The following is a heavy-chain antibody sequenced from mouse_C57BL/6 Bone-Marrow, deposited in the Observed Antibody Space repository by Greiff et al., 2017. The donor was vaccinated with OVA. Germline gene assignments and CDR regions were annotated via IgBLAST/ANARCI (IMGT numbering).Heavy chain of an antibody. J-gene: IGHJ3*01. CDR1: GYTFTSYG. CDR2: IYPRSGNT. V-gene: IGHV1-81*01. Sequence: QVQLKESGAELARPGASVKLSCKASGYTFTSYGISWVKQRTGQGLEWIGEIYPRSGNTYYNEKFKGKATLTADKSSSTAYMELRSLTSEDSAVYFCARRRCITTGTWFAYWGQGTLVTVSA. D-gene: IGHD1-1*01. CDR3: ARRRCITTGTWFAY.